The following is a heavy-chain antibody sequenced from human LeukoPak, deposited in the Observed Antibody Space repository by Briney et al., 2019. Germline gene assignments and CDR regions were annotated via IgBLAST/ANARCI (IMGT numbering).Heavy chain of an antibody. CDR3: ARDDDYGDYFFDY. CDR2: INSDGSST. V-gene: IGHV3-74*01. D-gene: IGHD4-17*01. CDR1: GFTFSSYW. J-gene: IGHJ4*02. Sequence: GGSLRLSCAASGFTFSSYWMHWVRQAPGKGLVWVSRINSDGSSTSYADSVKGRFTISRDNAKNTLYLQMNSLRTEDTAVYYCARDDDYGDYFFDYWGQGTLVTVSS.